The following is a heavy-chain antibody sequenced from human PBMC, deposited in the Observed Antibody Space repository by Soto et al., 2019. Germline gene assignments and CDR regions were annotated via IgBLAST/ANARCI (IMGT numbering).Heavy chain of an antibody. D-gene: IGHD3-10*01. V-gene: IGHV4-38-2*01. CDR2: VYRSGNT. Sequence: SETLSLTCAVSGFSINSGYFWGWIRQTPEKGLEYIGSVYRSGNTYYNPSLRGRVTVSVDTSKNQFSLKLNSVTAADTAVYYCARALGSYYNSGARYCDYWGQGTLVTVSS. J-gene: IGHJ4*02. CDR3: ARALGSYYNSGARYCDY. CDR1: GFSINSGYF.